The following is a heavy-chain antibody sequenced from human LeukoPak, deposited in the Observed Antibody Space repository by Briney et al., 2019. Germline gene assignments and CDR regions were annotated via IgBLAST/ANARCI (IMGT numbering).Heavy chain of an antibody. CDR3: ARDPVVVPAAILVY. CDR1: GYTFTGYY. CDR2: INPNSGGT. Sequence: ASVKVSCKASGYTFTGYYMHWVRQAPGQGLEWMGWINPNSGGTNYAQKFQGRVTMTRDTSISTAYMELSRLRSDDTAVYYCARDPVVVPAAILVYWGQGTLVTVSS. D-gene: IGHD2-2*02. J-gene: IGHJ4*02. V-gene: IGHV1-2*02.